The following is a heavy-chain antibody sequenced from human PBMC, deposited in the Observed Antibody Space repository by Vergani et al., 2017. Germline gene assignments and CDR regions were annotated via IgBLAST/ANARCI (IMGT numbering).Heavy chain of an antibody. CDR3: TRSFRGWLQSAPFDY. CDR1: GGTFSSYA. CDR2: IIPIFGTS. J-gene: IGHJ4*02. D-gene: IGHD5-24*01. V-gene: IGHV1-69*06. Sequence: QVQLVQSGAEVKKPGSSVKVSCKASGGTFSSYAISWVRQAPGQGLEWMGGIIPIFGTSNYAQKFQGRVTITADKSTSTAYMELSSLRSEATAVYYFTRSFRGWLQSAPFDYWGQGTLVTVSS.